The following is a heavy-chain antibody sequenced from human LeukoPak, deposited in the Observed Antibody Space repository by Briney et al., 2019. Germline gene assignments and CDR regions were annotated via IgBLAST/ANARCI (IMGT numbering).Heavy chain of an antibody. D-gene: IGHD3-22*01. V-gene: IGHV4-34*01. Sequence: SETLSLTCAVYGGSFSGYYWSWIRQPPGKGLEWIGEINHSGSTNYNPSLKSRVTISVDTSKNQFSLKLSSVTAADTAESYCARALGYDSSGSAPDWGQGTLVTVSS. CDR3: ARALGYDSSGSAPD. CDR1: GGSFSGYY. J-gene: IGHJ4*02. CDR2: INHSGST.